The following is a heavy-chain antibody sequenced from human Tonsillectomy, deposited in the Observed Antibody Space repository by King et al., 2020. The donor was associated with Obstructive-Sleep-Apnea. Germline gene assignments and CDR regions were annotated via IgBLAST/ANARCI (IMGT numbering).Heavy chain of an antibody. D-gene: IGHD5-18*01. Sequence: QVQLVESGPGLVKPSETLSLTCTVSGDSISTYYWSWIRQPPGKGLEWIGYIYYSGSTSYNASLKSRVTISVDTSKNQFSLKLRSVTAADTAVYYCARDLGYSYGIDYWGQGTLVTVSS. CDR2: IYYSGST. CDR3: ARDLGYSYGIDY. J-gene: IGHJ4*02. V-gene: IGHV4-59*01. CDR1: GDSISTYY.